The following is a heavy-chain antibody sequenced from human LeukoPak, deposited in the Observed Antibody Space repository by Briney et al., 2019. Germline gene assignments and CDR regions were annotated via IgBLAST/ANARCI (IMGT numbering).Heavy chain of an antibody. CDR3: ARSSGSYSFGT. D-gene: IGHD1-26*01. J-gene: IGHJ5*02. Sequence: SETLSLTCAVYGGSFSGYYWSWIRQPPGKGLEWIGEINHSGSTNYNPSLKSRVTISVDTSKNQFSLKLSSVTAADTAVYYCARSSGSYSFGTWGQGTLVTVSS. CDR2: INHSGST. V-gene: IGHV4-34*01. CDR1: GGSFSGYY.